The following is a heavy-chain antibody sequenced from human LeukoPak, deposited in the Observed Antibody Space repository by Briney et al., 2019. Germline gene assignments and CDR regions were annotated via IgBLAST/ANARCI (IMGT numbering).Heavy chain of an antibody. CDR2: IKSTGDTT. V-gene: IGHV1-46*01. J-gene: IGHJ4*02. D-gene: IGHD2-2*01. CDR3: VREDAHTYYFDF. CDR1: GYTFTSYH. Sequence: ASVKVSCKTSGYTFTSYHMHWVRQAPGQVLEWVAIIKSTGDTTVYAQKFQGRVTVTRDTSTSTVYMDLSSLSSEDTAVYYCVREDAHTYYFDFWGPGTLVTVSS.